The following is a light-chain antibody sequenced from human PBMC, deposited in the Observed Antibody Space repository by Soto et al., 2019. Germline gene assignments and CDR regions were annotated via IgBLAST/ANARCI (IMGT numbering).Light chain of an antibody. J-gene: IGKJ4*01. V-gene: IGKV1-39*01. CDR2: NAS. CDR1: QTISTY. CDR3: QQTYSDIS. Sequence: DIQLTQYPSSLSASVGDTVTITCRASQTISTYLLWYHQKPGRAPNLLIYNASTLHSGVPSKFSGSGSGTDFTLNISGLQPEDFATYHCQQTYSDISFGGGTKVE.